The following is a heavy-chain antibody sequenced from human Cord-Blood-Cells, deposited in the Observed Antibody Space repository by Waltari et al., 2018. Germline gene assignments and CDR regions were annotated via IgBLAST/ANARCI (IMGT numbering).Heavy chain of an antibody. J-gene: IGHJ4*02. Sequence: QVQLQESGPGLVTPSETLSLTCAVPGYSISSGYYWGWIRQPPGKGLEWIGSIYHSGSTYYNPSLKSRVTISVDTSKNQFSLKLSSVTAADTAVYYCARAKGTIFGVVISYFDYWGQGTLVTVSS. V-gene: IGHV4-38-2*01. CDR1: GYSISSGYY. CDR2: IYHSGST. D-gene: IGHD3-3*01. CDR3: ARAKGTIFGVVISYFDY.